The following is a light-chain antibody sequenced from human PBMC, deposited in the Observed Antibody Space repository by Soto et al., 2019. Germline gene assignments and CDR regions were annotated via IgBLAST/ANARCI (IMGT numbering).Light chain of an antibody. CDR2: GAS. J-gene: IGKJ4*01. Sequence: DLQMTQSPSSVSAYVGDRVTITCRASQGITSWLAWYQQKPGKAPNLLIYGASTLQSGVPSRFAGSGSGTDFTLTISSLQPEDSATYYCQQANSLPLTFGGGTKVEIK. CDR3: QQANSLPLT. V-gene: IGKV1D-12*01. CDR1: QGITSW.